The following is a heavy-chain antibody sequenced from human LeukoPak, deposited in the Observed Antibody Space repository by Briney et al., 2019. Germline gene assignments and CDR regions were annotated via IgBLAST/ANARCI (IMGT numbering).Heavy chain of an antibody. J-gene: IGHJ4*02. CDR3: ARVEDCDILTGFDY. V-gene: IGHV3-7*01. D-gene: IGHD3-9*01. CDR1: GFTFSTYW. Sequence: GGSLRLSCAASGFTFSTYWMSWVRQAPEKGLEWVANIKQDGREKYYVDSVKGRFTISRDNAKNSLYLQMNSLRAEDTAVYYCARVEDCDILTGFDYWGQGTLVTVSS. CDR2: IKQDGREK.